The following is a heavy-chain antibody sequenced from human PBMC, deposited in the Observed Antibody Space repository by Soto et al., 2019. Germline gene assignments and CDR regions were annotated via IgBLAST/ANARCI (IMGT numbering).Heavy chain of an antibody. CDR2: IYYSGST. J-gene: IGHJ5*02. CDR1: NGSIGSYY. Sequence: SETLSLTCTLSNGSIGSYYWTWIRQPPGKGLEWIGHIYYSGSTNYNPSLKSRLTLSLDTSKNQFSLKLTSVAAADTAVYYCARVGRLITAAGLLDAWGQGTLVTVSS. D-gene: IGHD6-13*01. CDR3: ARVGRLITAAGLLDA. V-gene: IGHV4-59*01.